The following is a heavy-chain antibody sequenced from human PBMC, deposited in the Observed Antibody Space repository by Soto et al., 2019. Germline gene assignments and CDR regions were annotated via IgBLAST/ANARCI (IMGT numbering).Heavy chain of an antibody. Sequence: PSETLSLTCSVSGGSINSSSYFWGWVRQPPGEGLEWIGSIYYSGSTYYNPSLRSRVTISVDTSKNQFSLKLSSVTAADTAVFYCARHYSSGSCNWFDPWGQVXLFPVYS. V-gene: IGHV4-39*01. CDR1: GGSINSSSYF. D-gene: IGHD6-19*01. CDR2: IYYSGST. J-gene: IGHJ5*02. CDR3: ARHYSSGSCNWFDP.